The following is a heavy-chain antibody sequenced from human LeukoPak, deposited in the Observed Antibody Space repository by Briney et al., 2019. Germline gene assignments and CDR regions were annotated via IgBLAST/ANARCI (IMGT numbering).Heavy chain of an antibody. D-gene: IGHD6-13*01. V-gene: IGHV3-23*01. Sequence: GGSLRPSCAASGFTFSSYAMSWVRQAPGKGLEWVSAISGSGGSTYYADSVKGRFAISRDNSKNTLYLQMNSLRAEDTAVYYCAKDHIAATFDYWGQGTLVTVSS. CDR3: AKDHIAATFDY. J-gene: IGHJ4*02. CDR2: ISGSGGST. CDR1: GFTFSSYA.